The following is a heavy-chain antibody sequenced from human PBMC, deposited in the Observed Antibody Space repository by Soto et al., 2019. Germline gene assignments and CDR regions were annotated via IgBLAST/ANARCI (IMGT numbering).Heavy chain of an antibody. V-gene: IGHV1-2*02. J-gene: IGHJ6*02. CDR3: ARDPPYNWQLYYGMDV. CDR2: INPNSGGT. CDR1: GYTFTGYY. D-gene: IGHD1-20*01. Sequence: QVQLVQSGAEVKKPGASVKVSCKASGYTFTGYYMHWVRQAPGQGLEWMGWINPNSGGTNYAQKFQGRVTMTRDTSISTAYMELSRLRSDDTAVYYCARDPPYNWQLYYGMDVWGQGTTVTVSS.